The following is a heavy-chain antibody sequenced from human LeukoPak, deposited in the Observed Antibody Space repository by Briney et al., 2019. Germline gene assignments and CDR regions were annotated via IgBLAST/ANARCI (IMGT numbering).Heavy chain of an antibody. CDR1: GLTFSSYA. D-gene: IGHD4-17*01. CDR2: ISGSGGSP. Sequence: GGSLRLSCAASGLTFSSYAMSWVRQAPGKGLEWVSAISGSGGSPYYADSVKGWFTISRDNSKNTLYLQMNSLRAEDTAVYYCAKRIYGDYSYWYFDLWGRGTLVTVSS. CDR3: AKRIYGDYSYWYFDL. J-gene: IGHJ2*01. V-gene: IGHV3-23*01.